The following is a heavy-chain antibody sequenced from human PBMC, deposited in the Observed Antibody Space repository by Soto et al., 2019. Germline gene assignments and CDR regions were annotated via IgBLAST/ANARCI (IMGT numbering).Heavy chain of an antibody. J-gene: IGHJ1*01. Sequence: GGSLRLSCAASGFTFSSYAMSWVRQAPGKGLEWVSGISGSGDSTYYADSVKGRFTISRDNSKNTLYLQMNSLRAEDTAVYYCAKGVPGIAVAGTGYFQHWGQGTLVIVSS. D-gene: IGHD6-19*01. CDR1: GFTFSSYA. CDR2: ISGSGDST. V-gene: IGHV3-23*01. CDR3: AKGVPGIAVAGTGYFQH.